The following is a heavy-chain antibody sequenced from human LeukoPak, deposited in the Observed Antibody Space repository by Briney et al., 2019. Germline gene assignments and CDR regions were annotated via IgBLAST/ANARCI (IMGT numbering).Heavy chain of an antibody. V-gene: IGHV4-59*01. J-gene: IGHJ4*02. D-gene: IGHD2-2*01. Sequence: SETLSLTCTVSGGSISSYYWSWIRQPPGKGLEWIGYIYYSGSTNYNPSLKSRVTISVDTSKNQFSLKLSSVTAADTAVYYCARATWGYCSSTSCPMTVTFDYWGQGTLVTVSS. CDR3: ARATWGYCSSTSCPMTVTFDY. CDR1: GGSISSYY. CDR2: IYYSGST.